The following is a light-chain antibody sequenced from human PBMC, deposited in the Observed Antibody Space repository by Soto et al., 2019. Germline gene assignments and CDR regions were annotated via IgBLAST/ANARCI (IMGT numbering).Light chain of an antibody. CDR2: GAS. CDR1: QSISDK. Sequence: EIVLTQSPGTLSLSPGERATLSCRASQSISDKSAWYQQKPGQAPRLLMFGASTRATGIPARFSGSGSGTDFTLTITGLQSEDFAVYYCQQYGNSPITFGQGTRLEIK. J-gene: IGKJ5*01. CDR3: QQYGNSPIT. V-gene: IGKV3-15*01.